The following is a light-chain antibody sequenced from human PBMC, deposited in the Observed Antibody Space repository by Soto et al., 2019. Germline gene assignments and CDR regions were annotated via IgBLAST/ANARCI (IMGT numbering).Light chain of an antibody. Sequence: QSVLTQSSSASASLGSSVKLTCTLSSGHSSYIIAWHQQQPGKAPRYWMKLEGSGNYNKGSGVPDRFSGSSSGADRYLTIANLQFEDEADYYCETWDSNPRVFGGGTKVTVL. V-gene: IGLV4-60*02. J-gene: IGLJ3*02. CDR3: ETWDSNPRV. CDR2: LEGSGNY. CDR1: SGHSSYI.